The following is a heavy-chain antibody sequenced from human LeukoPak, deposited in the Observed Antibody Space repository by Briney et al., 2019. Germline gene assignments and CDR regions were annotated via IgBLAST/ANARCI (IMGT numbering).Heavy chain of an antibody. V-gene: IGHV4-59*08. CDR3: ARHGRNGLFDY. D-gene: IGHD2-15*01. CDR1: GGSINSYY. CDR2: IYYSGTT. J-gene: IGHJ4*02. Sequence: PSETLSLTCAVSGGSINSYYWSWIRQPPGKGLEWIGYIYYSGTTNYNPSLKSRVTMSVDTSKNQFSLNLNSVTAADTAVYYCARHGRNGLFDYWGQGTLVTVSS.